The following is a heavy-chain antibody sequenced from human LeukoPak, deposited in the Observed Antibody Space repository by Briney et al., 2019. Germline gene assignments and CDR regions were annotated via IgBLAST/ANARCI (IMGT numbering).Heavy chain of an antibody. D-gene: IGHD2-2*01. Sequence: GGSLRLSCAASGFTFSSHSMTWVRQAPGKGLEWVSYISGGSTTIYYADSVKGRFTISRDNAKNSLFLQMNSLRAEDTAVYYCARGGCSSTSCYYMDVWGEGTXVXVPS. J-gene: IGHJ6*03. CDR2: ISGGSTTI. CDR1: GFTFSSHS. CDR3: ARGGCSSTSCYYMDV. V-gene: IGHV3-48*01.